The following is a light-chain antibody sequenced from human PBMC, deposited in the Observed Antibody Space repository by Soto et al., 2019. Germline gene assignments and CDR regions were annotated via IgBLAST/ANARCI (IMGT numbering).Light chain of an antibody. CDR2: FAS. CDR3: QQYDKWRRT. J-gene: IGKJ1*01. V-gene: IGKV3-15*01. CDR1: QSVSTN. Sequence: VMTQSPATLSVSPGERAALSCRASQSVSTNLAWYQQKPGQPPRLLIYFASTRATAVPARFTAGGSGTEFTLTISSLQSDELAVYYCQQYDKWRRTFGQGTKVQIK.